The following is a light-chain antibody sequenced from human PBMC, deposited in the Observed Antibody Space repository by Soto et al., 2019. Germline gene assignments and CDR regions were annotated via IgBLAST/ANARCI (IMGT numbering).Light chain of an antibody. J-gene: IGLJ3*02. CDR2: EGS. CDR3: CSYAGSSTPWV. Sequence: QSALTQPASVSGSPGQSITVYCIGTSSDVGSYNLVSWYQQHPGKAPKLMIYEGSKRPSGVSNRFSGSKSGNTASLTISGLQAEDEADYYCCSYAGSSTPWVFGGGTKLTVL. CDR1: SSDVGSYNL. V-gene: IGLV2-23*01.